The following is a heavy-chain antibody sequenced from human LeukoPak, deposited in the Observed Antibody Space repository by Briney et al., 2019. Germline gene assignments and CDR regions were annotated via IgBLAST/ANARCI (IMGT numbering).Heavy chain of an antibody. J-gene: IGHJ5*02. Sequence: SETLSLTCSVSGYSISSGYYWGWIRQSPGKGLEWIANMYHSGLIYYNPSLKSRITISMDTSKNHFSLKLSSVTAADTAVFYCARQSVGATIYKWFDPWGQGTLVTVSS. CDR2: MYHSGLI. CDR1: GYSISSGYY. CDR3: ARQSVGATIYKWFDP. V-gene: IGHV4-38-2*02. D-gene: IGHD1-26*01.